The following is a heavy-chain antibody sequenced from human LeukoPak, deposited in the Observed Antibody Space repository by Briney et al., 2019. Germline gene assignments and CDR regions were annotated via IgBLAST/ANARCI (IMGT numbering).Heavy chain of an antibody. J-gene: IGHJ6*03. CDR1: GGSLSSGSYY. V-gene: IGHV4-61*02. Sequence: PSQTLSLTCTVSGGSLSSGSYYWSWIRQPAGKGLEWIGRIYTSGSTNYNPSLKSRVTISVDTSKNQFSLKLSSVTAADTAVYYCASPYYMDVWGKGTTVTVSS. CDR2: IYTSGST. CDR3: ASPYYMDV.